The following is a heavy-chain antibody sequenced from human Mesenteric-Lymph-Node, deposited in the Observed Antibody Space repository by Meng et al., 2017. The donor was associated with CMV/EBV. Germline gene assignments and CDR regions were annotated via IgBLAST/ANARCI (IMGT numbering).Heavy chain of an antibody. V-gene: IGHV3-30*02. CDR2: IRYDGSSK. CDR1: GLTFSSFG. D-gene: IGHD2-2*03. J-gene: IGHJ5*02. Sequence: LTCAASGLTFSSFGMHWVRQAPGKGLEWVAFIRYDGSSKYYADSVKGRFTISRDNSENTLYLQLNSLRAEDTAVYYCAQGGYCSSTSCYNLGWFAPWGQGTLVTVSS. CDR3: AQGGYCSSTSCYNLGWFAP.